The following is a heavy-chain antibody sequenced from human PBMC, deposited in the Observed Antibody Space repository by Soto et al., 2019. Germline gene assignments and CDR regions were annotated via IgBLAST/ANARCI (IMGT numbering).Heavy chain of an antibody. V-gene: IGHV1-8*01. CDR3: ARGLDPWGGDNSMDV. CDR2: MNPNSGNT. J-gene: IGHJ6*02. D-gene: IGHD3-16*01. CDR1: GYTFTSYD. Sequence: QVQLVQSGAEVKKPGASVKVSCKASGYTFTSYDINWVRQATGQGLEWMGWMNPNSGNTGYAQKFQGRVTMTRNTSIRKTYMELSSLRSEDTAVYYCARGLDPWGGDNSMDVWGQGTTVTVSS.